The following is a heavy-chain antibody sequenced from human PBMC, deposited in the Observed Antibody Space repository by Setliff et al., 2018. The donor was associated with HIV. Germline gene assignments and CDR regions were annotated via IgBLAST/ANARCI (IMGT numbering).Heavy chain of an antibody. J-gene: IGHJ5*02. V-gene: IGHV4-4*09. D-gene: IGHD3-10*01. CDR1: GGSISGHY. CDR3: ARHSGVASPNWFDP. CDR2: IYSSGST. Sequence: PSETLSLTCTVSGGSISGHYWSWTRQPPGRGLEWIGYIYSSGSTNFNPPLQSRVTISVDTSKNQFSLKLSSVTAADTAVYYCARHSGVASPNWFDPWGQGTLVTVSS.